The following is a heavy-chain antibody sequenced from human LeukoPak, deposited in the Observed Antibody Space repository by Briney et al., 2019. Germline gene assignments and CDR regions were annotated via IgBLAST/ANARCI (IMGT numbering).Heavy chain of an antibody. Sequence: GGSLRLSCAASGFTFSSYAMSWVRQAPGKGLEWVSYISSSSSTIYYADSVKGRFTISRDNAKNSLYLQMNSLRAEDTAVYYCARTYCGGDCYDYGMDVWGQGTTVTVSS. D-gene: IGHD2-21*02. CDR1: GFTFSSYA. CDR3: ARTYCGGDCYDYGMDV. J-gene: IGHJ6*02. V-gene: IGHV3-48*01. CDR2: ISSSSSTI.